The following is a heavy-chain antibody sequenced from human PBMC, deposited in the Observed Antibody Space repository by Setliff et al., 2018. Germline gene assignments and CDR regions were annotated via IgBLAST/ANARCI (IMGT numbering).Heavy chain of an antibody. CDR3: VREGVDSRSSTDYRYYMDG. CDR1: GGTFSTYG. Sequence: ASVKVSCKSSGGTFSTYGITWVRQAPGQGLEWVGGIMPIFGTINYAQKFQGRVTITADESTSTVYMELSSLRSDDTALYYCVREGVDSRSSTDYRYYMDGWGKGTTVTVSS. CDR2: IMPIFGTI. J-gene: IGHJ6*03. V-gene: IGHV1-69*13. D-gene: IGHD3-22*01.